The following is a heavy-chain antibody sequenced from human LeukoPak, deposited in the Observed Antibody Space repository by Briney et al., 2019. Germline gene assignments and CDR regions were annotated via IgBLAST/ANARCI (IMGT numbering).Heavy chain of an antibody. CDR2: IYYSGSA. V-gene: IGHV4-59*08. CDR1: GGSISDYY. Sequence: SETLSLTCTVSGGSISDYYWGWIRQPPGKGLGWIAYIYYSGSANYNPSLQSRVTISVDTSKNQFSLKLNSVTAADTAVYYCARQNFDYWGQGTLVTVSS. J-gene: IGHJ4*02. CDR3: ARQNFDY.